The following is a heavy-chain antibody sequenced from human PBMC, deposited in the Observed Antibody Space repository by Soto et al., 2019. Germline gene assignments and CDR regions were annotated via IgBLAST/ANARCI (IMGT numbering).Heavy chain of an antibody. Sequence: GGSLRLSCAASGFTFSSYSMNWVRQAPGKGLEWVSYISSSSTIYYADSVKGRFTISRDNAKNSLYLQMNSLRDEDTAVYYCAPSLAAPYYWGQGTLVTVSS. CDR1: GFTFSSYS. V-gene: IGHV3-48*02. CDR2: ISSSSTI. D-gene: IGHD6-13*01. J-gene: IGHJ4*02. CDR3: APSLAAPYY.